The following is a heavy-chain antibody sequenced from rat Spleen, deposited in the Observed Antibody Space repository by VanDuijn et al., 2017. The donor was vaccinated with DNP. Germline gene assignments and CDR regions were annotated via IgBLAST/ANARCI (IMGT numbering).Heavy chain of an antibody. CDR2: ISTGGGNT. Sequence: EVQLVESGGGLVQPGRSLKLSCAASGFTFSNYGMAWVRQAPTKGLEWVASISTGGGNTYYRDSVKGRFTISRDNEKNTQNRQRDSLKSEDTVTYYCARHGYYGYNYFDYWGQGVMVTVSS. CDR3: ARHGYYGYNYFDY. V-gene: IGHV5S13*01. J-gene: IGHJ2*01. D-gene: IGHD1-9*01. CDR1: GFTFSNYG.